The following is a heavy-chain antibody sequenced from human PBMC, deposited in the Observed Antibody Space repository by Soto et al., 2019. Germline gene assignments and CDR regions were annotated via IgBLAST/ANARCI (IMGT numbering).Heavy chain of an antibody. V-gene: IGHV3-15*07. CDR2: IKSRSDGGTT. CDR1: GFTVSSVW. Sequence: GGSLRLSCAGSGFTVSSVWVSWVRQAPGKGLEWVGRIKSRSDGGTTEYAAPVKGRFTIFRDDLETTLYLQMSGLKTEDTAVYYCTTFNYWGLGTLVTVSS. CDR3: TTFNY. J-gene: IGHJ4*02.